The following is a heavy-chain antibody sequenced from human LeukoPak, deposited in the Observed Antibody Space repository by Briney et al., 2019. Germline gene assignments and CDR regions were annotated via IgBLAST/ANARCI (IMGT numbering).Heavy chain of an antibody. J-gene: IGHJ4*02. CDR2: IYYSGST. D-gene: IGHD3-22*01. Sequence: SETLSLTCTVSGGSISSYYWSWIRQPPGKGLEWIGYIYYSGSTNYNPSLKSRVTISVDTSKNQFSLKLTSVTAADTAVYYCARSLIVVVITQSFDYWGQGTLVTVSS. V-gene: IGHV4-59*01. CDR3: ARSLIVVVITQSFDY. CDR1: GGSISSYY.